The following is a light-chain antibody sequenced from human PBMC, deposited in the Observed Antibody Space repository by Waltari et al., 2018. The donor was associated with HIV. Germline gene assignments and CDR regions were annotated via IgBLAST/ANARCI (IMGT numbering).Light chain of an antibody. Sequence: DIQMTQPPSLSTSVGDRVTIPCRASQSIDIYVNWYHLKPGKTPNLLIYSASNLQSGVPSRFSGSGSGTDFTLTISSLQPEDIATYYCQQNYDTQYTFGQGTKLEIK. CDR2: SAS. V-gene: IGKV1-39*01. CDR1: QSIDIY. J-gene: IGKJ2*01. CDR3: QQNYDTQYT.